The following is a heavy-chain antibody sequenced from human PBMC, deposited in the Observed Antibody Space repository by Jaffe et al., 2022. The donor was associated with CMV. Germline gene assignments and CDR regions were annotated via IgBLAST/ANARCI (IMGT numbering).Heavy chain of an antibody. Sequence: QVQLVQSGAEVRKPGASVKVSCKTSGYTFTSYYMHWVRQAPGQGLEWMGIINPSGGSTSYAQNFQDRVTMTRDTSTNTVYMELSSLRSEDTAVYFCARGHYGGHEIMFLSYWGQGTLVTVSS. V-gene: IGHV1-46*01. CDR2: INPSGGST. D-gene: IGHD4-17*01. CDR1: GYTFTSYY. CDR3: ARGHYGGHEIMFLSY. J-gene: IGHJ4*02.